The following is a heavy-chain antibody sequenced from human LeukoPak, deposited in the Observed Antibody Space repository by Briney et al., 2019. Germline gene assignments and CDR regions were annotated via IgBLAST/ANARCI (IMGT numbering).Heavy chain of an antibody. CDR2: INHSGST. D-gene: IGHD6-6*01. CDR1: GGYFSGYY. V-gene: IGHV4-34*01. J-gene: IGHJ4*02. CDR3: ARLELVRDFDY. Sequence: SETLSLTCDDNGGYFSGYYWSLIRQPPGKRMEWIGEINHSGSTNYNPSLKSRVTISVDTSKNQFSLKLSSVTAADTAVYYCARLELVRDFDYWGQGTLVTVSS.